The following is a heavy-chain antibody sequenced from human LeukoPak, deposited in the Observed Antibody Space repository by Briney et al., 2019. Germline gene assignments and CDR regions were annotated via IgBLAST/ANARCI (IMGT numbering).Heavy chain of an antibody. CDR1: GGSISTYY. CDR3: ARSGSGYTLYYFDY. CDR2: ISGSGGST. Sequence: ETLSLTCTVSGGSISTYYWSWVRQAPGKGLEWVSAISGSGGSTYYADSVKGRFTISRDNSKNTLYLQMNSLRAEDTAVYYCARSGSGYTLYYFDYWGQGTLVTVSS. V-gene: IGHV3-23*01. D-gene: IGHD3-3*01. J-gene: IGHJ4*02.